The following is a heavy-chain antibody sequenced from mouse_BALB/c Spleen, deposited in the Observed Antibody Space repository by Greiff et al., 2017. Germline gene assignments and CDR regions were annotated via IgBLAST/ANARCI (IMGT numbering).Heavy chain of an antibody. CDR3: ARAITTATSPFAY. CDR2: ISDGGSYT. CDR1: GFTFSDYY. D-gene: IGHD1-2*01. J-gene: IGHJ3*01. Sequence: EVMLVESGGGLVKPGGSLKLSCAASGFTFSDYYMYWVRQTPEKRLEWVATISDGGSYTYYPDSVKGRFTISRDNAKNNLYLQMSSLKSEDTAMYYCARAITTATSPFAYWGQGTLVTVSA. V-gene: IGHV5-4*02.